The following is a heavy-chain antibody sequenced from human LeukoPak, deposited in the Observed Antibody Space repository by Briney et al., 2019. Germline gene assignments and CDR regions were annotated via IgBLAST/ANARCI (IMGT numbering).Heavy chain of an antibody. CDR1: GYTFTSYA. V-gene: IGHV7-4-1*02. CDR2: INTNTGNP. D-gene: IGHD6-19*01. Sequence: AASVKVSCQASGYTFTSYAMNWVRQAPGQGLEWMGWINTNTGNPTYAQGFTGRFVFSLDTSVSTAYLQISSLKAEDTAVYYCARRSVDNSYYYYMDVWGKGTTVTVSS. J-gene: IGHJ6*03. CDR3: ARRSVDNSYYYYMDV.